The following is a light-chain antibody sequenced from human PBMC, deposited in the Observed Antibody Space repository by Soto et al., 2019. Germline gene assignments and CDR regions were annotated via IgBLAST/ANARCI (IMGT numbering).Light chain of an antibody. CDR3: GIWDSSLYAWV. CDR2: GNN. Sequence: QSVLTQAPSVSAPLGQKVSISCSGSNSNIGSNFVSWYQQLPGTVPKLVISGNNKRPSGIPDRFSGSKSGASATLGITGLQTGDEATYFCGIWDSSLYAWVFGGGTKVTVL. CDR1: NSNIGSNF. J-gene: IGLJ3*02. V-gene: IGLV1-51*01.